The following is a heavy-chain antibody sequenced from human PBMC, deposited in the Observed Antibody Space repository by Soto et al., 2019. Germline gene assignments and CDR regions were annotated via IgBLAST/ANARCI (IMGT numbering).Heavy chain of an antibody. Sequence: SETLSLTCTVSGGYISSGDCYWSWIRQHPGKDLEWIGYTYYSGSTYYNPSLKSRVIISVDTSKNQFSLKLSSVTAADTAVYYCASYKTGDAFDIWGQGTMVTVSS. CDR2: TYYSGST. CDR1: GGYISSGDCY. D-gene: IGHD1-1*01. J-gene: IGHJ3*02. V-gene: IGHV4-31*03. CDR3: ASYKTGDAFDI.